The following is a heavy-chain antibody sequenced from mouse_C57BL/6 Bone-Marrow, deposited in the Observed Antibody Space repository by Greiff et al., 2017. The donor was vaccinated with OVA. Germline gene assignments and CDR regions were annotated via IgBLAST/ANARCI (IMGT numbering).Heavy chain of an antibody. CDR1: GFSLTSYG. Sequence: VQLQQSGPGLVQPSQSLSISCTVSGFSLTSYGVHWVRQPPGKGLEWLGVIWSGGSSDYNAAFISRLSISKDNSKSQVFFKMNSLQADDTARYYCAKMSELITTVPYAMDYWGQGTSVTVSS. V-gene: IGHV2-4*01. J-gene: IGHJ4*01. CDR2: IWSGGSS. D-gene: IGHD1-1*01. CDR3: AKMSELITTVPYAMDY.